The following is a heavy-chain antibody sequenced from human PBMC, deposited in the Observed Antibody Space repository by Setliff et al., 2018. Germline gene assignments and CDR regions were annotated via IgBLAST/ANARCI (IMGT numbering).Heavy chain of an antibody. V-gene: IGHV5-51*01. CDR2: IYPRDSHT. CDR3: AVDYFLSGSYYY. Sequence: PGASLKISCKASGYTFTNFWSGWVRQMPGKGLEWVGTIYPRDSHTAYSQAFQGQVTISVDKSLNTAYLQWSRLKASDSAIYYCAVDYFLSGSYYYWGQGTLVTVSS. CDR1: GYTFTNFW. J-gene: IGHJ4*01. D-gene: IGHD3-10*01.